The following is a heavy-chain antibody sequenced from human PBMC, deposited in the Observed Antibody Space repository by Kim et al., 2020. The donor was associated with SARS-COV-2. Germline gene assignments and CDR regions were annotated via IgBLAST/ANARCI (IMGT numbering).Heavy chain of an antibody. D-gene: IGHD3-10*01. CDR2: IYPGDSDI. J-gene: IGHJ4*02. CDR3: VRHPSGTLAPYTIDY. CDR1: GYSFSSYW. Sequence: GESLKISCEGSGYSFSSYWIGWVRQMPGKGLEWMAIIYPGDSDIKYSPSFQGQVTISADDSISTAYLHWRSLKASDTAMYYCVRHPSGTLAPYTIDYWGQGSLVTVSS. V-gene: IGHV5-51*01.